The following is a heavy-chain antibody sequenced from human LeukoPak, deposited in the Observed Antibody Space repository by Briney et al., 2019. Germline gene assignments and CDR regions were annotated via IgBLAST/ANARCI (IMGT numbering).Heavy chain of an antibody. Sequence: SETLSLTCTVSGGSISTYYWSWIRQPPGKGLEWIGYIYYSGSTYYNPSLKSRVTISVDTSKNQFSLKLSSVTAADTAVYYCARDRTLHPYCSSTSCYRGSWFDPWGQGTLVTVSS. D-gene: IGHD2-2*02. CDR2: IYYSGST. CDR1: GGSISTYY. CDR3: ARDRTLHPYCSSTSCYRGSWFDP. V-gene: IGHV4-59*01. J-gene: IGHJ5*02.